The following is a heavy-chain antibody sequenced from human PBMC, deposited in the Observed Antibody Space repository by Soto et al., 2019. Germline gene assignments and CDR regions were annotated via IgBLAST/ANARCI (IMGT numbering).Heavy chain of an antibody. V-gene: IGHV1-3*01. CDR2: INAGNGNT. D-gene: IGHD6-6*01. CDR3: ARGFYTQLEYGSSSSWFDP. Sequence: ASVKVSCKASGYTFTSYAMHWVRQAPGQRLEWMGWINAGNGNTKYSQKFQGRVTITRDTSASTAYMELSSLRSEDTAVYYCARGFYTQLEYGSSSSWFDPWGQGTLVTFSS. J-gene: IGHJ5*02. CDR1: GYTFTSYA.